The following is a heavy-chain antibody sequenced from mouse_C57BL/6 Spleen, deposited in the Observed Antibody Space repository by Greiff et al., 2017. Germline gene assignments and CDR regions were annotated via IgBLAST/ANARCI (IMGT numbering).Heavy chain of an antibody. CDR2: IYPGDGDT. J-gene: IGHJ3*01. V-gene: IGHV1-82*01. CDR1: GYAFSSSW. CDR3: ARRGVTTGAAGGFAY. Sequence: QVQLQQSGPELVKPGASVKISCKASGYAFSSSWMNWVKQRPGKGLEWIGRIYPGDGDTNYNGKFKGKATLTADKSSSTTYMQLSSLTSEDSAVYFCARRGVTTGAAGGFAYWGQGTLVTVSA. D-gene: IGHD2-2*01.